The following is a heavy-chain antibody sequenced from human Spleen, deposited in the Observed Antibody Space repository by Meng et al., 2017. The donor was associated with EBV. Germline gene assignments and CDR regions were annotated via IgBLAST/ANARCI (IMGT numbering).Heavy chain of an antibody. J-gene: IGHJ4*02. Sequence: QVRVQEAGPVWVRLSGTLSLGAAFSGDSINNTTWWTWVRQPPGKGLEWIGEIYHSGSTNYNPSLKTRVTISVDTSRNQISLKVSSVTAADTAVYYCARRMSGQSATGFDYWGQGTLVTVSS. CDR2: IYHSGST. CDR3: ARRMSGQSATGFDY. V-gene: IGHV4-4*02. D-gene: IGHD7-27*01. CDR1: GDSINNTTW.